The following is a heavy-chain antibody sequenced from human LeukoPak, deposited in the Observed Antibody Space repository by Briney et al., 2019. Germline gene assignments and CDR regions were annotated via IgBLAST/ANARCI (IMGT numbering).Heavy chain of an antibody. J-gene: IGHJ1*01. D-gene: IGHD1-26*01. Sequence: GGSLRLSCAASGFTFSSYGMHWVRQAPGKGLEWAAVISYDGSNKYYADSVKGRFTISRDNSKNTLYLQMNSLRAEDTAVYYCANSEEWVLRIQHWGPGTLVTVSS. CDR1: GFTFSSYG. CDR2: ISYDGSNK. CDR3: ANSEEWVLRIQH. V-gene: IGHV3-30*18.